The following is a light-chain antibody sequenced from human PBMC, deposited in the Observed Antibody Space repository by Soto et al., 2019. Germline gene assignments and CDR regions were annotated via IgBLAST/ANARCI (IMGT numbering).Light chain of an antibody. Sequence: EIVLTQSPGTQSLSPGERATLSCRASQSISSSYLAWYQQKPGQAPRLLVSGASSRATGIPDRFSGSGSGTDFTLTISRLEPEDLAVYFCQQYGSSPWTFGQGTKVEIK. V-gene: IGKV3-20*01. CDR1: QSISSSY. J-gene: IGKJ1*01. CDR3: QQYGSSPWT. CDR2: GAS.